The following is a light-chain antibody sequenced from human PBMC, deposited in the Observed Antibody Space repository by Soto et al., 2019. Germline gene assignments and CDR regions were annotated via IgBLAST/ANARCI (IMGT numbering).Light chain of an antibody. CDR1: SSDVGGYNY. CDR2: DVS. V-gene: IGLV2-11*01. Sequence: QSALTQPRSVSGSPGQSVTISCTGTSSDVGGYNYVSWYQQHPGKAPKLMIYDVSKRPSGVPDRFSGSKSGNTASLTISGLQAEDEADYYFCSYASSYTHVFGTGTKVTVL. CDR3: CSYASSYTHV. J-gene: IGLJ1*01.